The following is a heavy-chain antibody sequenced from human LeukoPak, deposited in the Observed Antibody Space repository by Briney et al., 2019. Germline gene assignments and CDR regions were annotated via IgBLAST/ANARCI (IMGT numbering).Heavy chain of an antibody. V-gene: IGHV3-30*04. CDR3: AKGTYYYDSSGLYYFDY. CDR1: GFTFSSYA. Sequence: GGSLRLSCAASGFTFSSYAMHWVRQAPGKGLEWVAVISYDGSNKYYADSVKGRFTISRDNSKNTLYLQMNSLRAEDTAVYYCAKGTYYYDSSGLYYFDYWGQGTLVTVSS. D-gene: IGHD3-22*01. J-gene: IGHJ4*02. CDR2: ISYDGSNK.